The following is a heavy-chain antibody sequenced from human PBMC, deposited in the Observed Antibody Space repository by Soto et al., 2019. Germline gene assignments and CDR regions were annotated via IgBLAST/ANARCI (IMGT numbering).Heavy chain of an antibody. CDR2: ISSSGETT. D-gene: IGHD6-13*01. V-gene: IGHV3-23*01. CDR3: VQDWTGNSCPCMVV. Sequence: VQLLESGGGLVQPGGSLRLSCAASGFTFSSFAMTWVRQAPGEGLEWVSSISSSGETTYYSDSVKGRFTISRDISKNRVYLQMPSLSAEDTAVYFCVQDWTGNSCPCMVVWGQGTTVTVSS. CDR1: GFTFSSFA. J-gene: IGHJ6*02.